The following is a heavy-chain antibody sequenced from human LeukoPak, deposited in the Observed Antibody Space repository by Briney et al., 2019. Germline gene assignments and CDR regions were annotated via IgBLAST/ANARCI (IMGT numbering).Heavy chain of an antibody. CDR2: INHSGST. CDR3: ARGGLRLYSSSSKGHFDY. Sequence: SETLSLTCTVSGGSISSYYWIWIRQPPGKGLEWIGEINHSGSTNYNPSLKSRVTISVDTSKNQFSLKLSSVTAADTAVYYCARGGLRLYSSSSKGHFDYWGQGTLVTVSS. CDR1: GGSISSYY. J-gene: IGHJ4*02. V-gene: IGHV4-34*01. D-gene: IGHD6-6*01.